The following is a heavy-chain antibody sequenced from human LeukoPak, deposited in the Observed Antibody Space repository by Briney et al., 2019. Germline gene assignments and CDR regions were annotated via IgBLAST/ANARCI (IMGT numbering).Heavy chain of an antibody. CDR3: ARDYLGSCGTCLPPQDLVY. CDR1: GYTFTSYY. D-gene: IGHD1-26*01. CDR2: INPSGGST. V-gene: IGHV1-46*01. J-gene: IGHJ4*02. Sequence: ASVKVSCKASGYTFTSYYMHWVRQAPGQGLEWMGIINPSGGSTSYAQKFQGRVTMTRDTSTSTVYMELSSLRSEDTAVYYCARDYLGSCGTCLPPQDLVYWGQGTLVTVSS.